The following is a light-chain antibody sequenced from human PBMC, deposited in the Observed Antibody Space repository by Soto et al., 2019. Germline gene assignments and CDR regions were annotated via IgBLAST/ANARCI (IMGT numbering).Light chain of an antibody. J-gene: IGLJ2*01. CDR2: DVS. Sequence: QSALTQPASVSGSPGQSITISCTGTSSDVGGYNYVSWYQQHPGKAPKLMIYDVSNRPSGVSNRFSGSKSGNTASLTISGLEAEEEDDYYCTSYTGSSHVVFGGGTKLTVL. V-gene: IGLV2-14*01. CDR1: SSDVGGYNY. CDR3: TSYTGSSHVV.